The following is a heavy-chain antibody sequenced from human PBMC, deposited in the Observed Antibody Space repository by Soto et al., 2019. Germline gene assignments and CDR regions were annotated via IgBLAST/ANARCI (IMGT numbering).Heavy chain of an antibody. CDR2: IISNSDGGTG. CDR1: GFTFKNAW. V-gene: IGHV3-15*07. J-gene: IGHJ4*02. D-gene: IGHD3-22*01. CDR3: TTDEGDSRSFYNFDY. Sequence: EVQLVESGGGLGEPGGSLRLSCEASGFTFKNAWMSWLRQAPGRGLEWVGRIISNSDGGTGEYAAPVNGRFTISRDDSKNTLYLQMNSLKTEDTAVYYCTTDEGDSRSFYNFDYWGQGALVTVSS.